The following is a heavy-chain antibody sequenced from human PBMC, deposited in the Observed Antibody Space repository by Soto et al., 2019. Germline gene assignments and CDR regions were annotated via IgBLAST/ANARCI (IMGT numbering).Heavy chain of an antibody. V-gene: IGHV3-30-3*01. CDR1: GFTFSSYA. CDR2: ISYDGSNK. J-gene: IGHJ3*02. CDR3: VRPRVGGATHHDAFDI. Sequence: PGWSLKISSAACGFTFSSYAMDWVRQAPGKGLGWVAVISYDGSNKYYADSVKGRFTISRDNSKNTLYLQMNSLRAEDTAVYYCVRPRVGGATHHDAFDIWGQGTMVTVSS. D-gene: IGHD1-26*01.